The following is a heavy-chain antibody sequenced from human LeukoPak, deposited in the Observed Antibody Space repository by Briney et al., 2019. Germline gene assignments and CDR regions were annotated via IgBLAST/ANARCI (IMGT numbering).Heavy chain of an antibody. CDR2: IYTSGST. Sequence: SQTLSLTCTVSGGSISSGSYYWSWIRQPAGKGLEWIGRIYTSGSTNYNPPLKSRVTISVDTSKNPFSLKLSSVTAADTAVYYCARALYDSSLRATWFDPWGQGTLVTVSS. V-gene: IGHV4-61*02. CDR3: ARALYDSSLRATWFDP. CDR1: GGSISSGSYY. D-gene: IGHD3-22*01. J-gene: IGHJ5*02.